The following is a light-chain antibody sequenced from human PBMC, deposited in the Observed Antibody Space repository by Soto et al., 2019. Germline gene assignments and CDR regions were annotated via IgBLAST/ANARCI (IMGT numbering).Light chain of an antibody. Sequence: DIQMTQSPSTLSASVGDRVTITCRASQSISSWLAWYQQKPGKAPKLLIYDASSLESGVPSRFSGSGSGTEFTLTISSLQPDDFATYYCQQYYSYFHTFVQGTKVEIK. CDR2: DAS. CDR3: QQYYSYFHT. V-gene: IGKV1-5*01. J-gene: IGKJ1*01. CDR1: QSISSW.